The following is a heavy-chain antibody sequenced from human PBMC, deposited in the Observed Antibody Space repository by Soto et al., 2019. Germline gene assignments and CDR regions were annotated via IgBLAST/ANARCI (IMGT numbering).Heavy chain of an antibody. J-gene: IGHJ4*02. CDR3: ATGRVYFGSEY. V-gene: IGHV4-59*01. D-gene: IGHD3-10*01. CDR1: GGSITSYY. Sequence: QVQPQESGPGLVKPLETLSLTCTVPGGSITSYYWSWVRQPPGKGLEWIGYIYYNGNINYNPSLKSRLTISLDTSKNQFSLRLSSVTAADTAVYYCATGRVYFGSEYWGQGTLVTVSS. CDR2: IYYNGNI.